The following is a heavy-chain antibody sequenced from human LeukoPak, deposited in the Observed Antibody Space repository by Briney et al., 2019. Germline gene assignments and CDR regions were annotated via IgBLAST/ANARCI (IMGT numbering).Heavy chain of an antibody. D-gene: IGHD4-23*01. Sequence: GGSLRLSCAASGFTFSSYAMHWVRQAPGKGLQYVSGITSDGRSTFYGDSVKGRFIISRDNSRNTLFLQMGNVRTDDTAVYYCARDHDFGGPDYWGQGTLVAVSS. CDR1: GFTFSSYA. CDR2: ITSDGRST. CDR3: ARDHDFGGPDY. J-gene: IGHJ4*02. V-gene: IGHV3-64*02.